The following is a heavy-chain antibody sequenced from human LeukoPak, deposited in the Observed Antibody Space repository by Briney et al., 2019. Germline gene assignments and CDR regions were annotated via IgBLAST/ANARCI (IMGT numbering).Heavy chain of an antibody. CDR2: ISGSGGST. CDR3: LRGDRRDY. Sequence: GGSLRLSCAASGFTFSSYAMSWVRQAPGQGLEWVSAISGSGGSTYYADSVKGRFTISRDNSKNTLYLQMNSLRAEGTAVYYCLRGDRRDYWGQGTLVTVSS. CDR1: GFTFSSYA. J-gene: IGHJ4*02. V-gene: IGHV3-23*01.